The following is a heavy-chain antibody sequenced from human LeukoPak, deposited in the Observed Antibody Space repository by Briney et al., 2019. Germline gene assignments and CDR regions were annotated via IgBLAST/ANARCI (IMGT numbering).Heavy chain of an antibody. D-gene: IGHD4-23*01. CDR1: GFTFSSYA. CDR3: AATVVTRFDY. CDR2: ISYDGSNK. V-gene: IGHV3-30-3*01. J-gene: IGHJ4*02. Sequence: GGSLRLSCAASGFTFSSYAMHWVRQAPGKGLEWVAVISYDGSNKYYADSVKGRFTISRDNSKNTLYLQMNSLRAEDTAVYYCAATVVTRFDYWGQGTLVTVSS.